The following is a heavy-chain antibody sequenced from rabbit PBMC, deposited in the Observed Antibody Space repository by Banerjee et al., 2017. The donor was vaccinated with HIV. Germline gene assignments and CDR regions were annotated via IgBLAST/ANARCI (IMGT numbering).Heavy chain of an antibody. Sequence: QEQLEESGGDLVKPEGSLTLTCTASGFDFTGSYYMCWVRQAPGKGLEWIACIDTGSSDSTYCASWAKGRFPISKPSSTTVTLQMTSLTAADTATYFCASHVSSYDYGFKFWGPGTRHRL. V-gene: IGHV1S45*01. CDR2: IDTGSSDST. J-gene: IGHJ4*01. CDR3: ASHVSSYDYGFKF. CDR1: GFDFTGSYY. D-gene: IGHD8-1*01.